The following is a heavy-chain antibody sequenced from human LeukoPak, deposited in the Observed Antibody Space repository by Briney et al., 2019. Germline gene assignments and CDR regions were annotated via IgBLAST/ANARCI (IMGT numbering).Heavy chain of an antibody. CDR3: ARARDAYFDY. D-gene: IGHD5-24*01. CDR2: ISGGGGTT. Sequence: GGSLRLSCAASGFTFSNYAMTWVRQAPGRGLEWVSTISGGGGTTHYADSVKGRFLISRDNSKNTLYLQMNSLRAEDTAVYYCARARDAYFDYWGQGTLVTVSS. CDR1: GFTFSNYA. J-gene: IGHJ4*02. V-gene: IGHV3-23*01.